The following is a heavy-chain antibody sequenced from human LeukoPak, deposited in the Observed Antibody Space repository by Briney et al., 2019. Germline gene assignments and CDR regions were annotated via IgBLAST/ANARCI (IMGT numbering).Heavy chain of an antibody. CDR2: IYHSGST. CDR1: GGSISSGGYS. J-gene: IGHJ2*01. V-gene: IGHV4-30-2*01. D-gene: IGHD3-22*01. Sequence: SETLSLTCAVSGGSISSGGYSWSWIRQPPGKGLEWIGYIYHSGSTYYNPSLKSRVTISVDRSKNQFSLKLSSVTAADTAVYYCARGGTMIVAYWYFDLWGRGTLVTVSS. CDR3: ARGGTMIVAYWYFDL.